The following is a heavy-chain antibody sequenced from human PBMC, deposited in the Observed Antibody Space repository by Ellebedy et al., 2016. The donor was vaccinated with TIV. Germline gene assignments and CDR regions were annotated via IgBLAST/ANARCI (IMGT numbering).Heavy chain of an antibody. CDR2: IIPMFASA. CDR1: GGTFSSYA. J-gene: IGHJ6*02. CDR3: ARHKYSYDYYYGMDV. D-gene: IGHD5-18*01. V-gene: IGHV1-69*06. Sequence: SVKVSXXASGGTFSSYAISWVRQAPGHGLEWMGGIIPMFASANYAQNFQARVTITADKSTTTAYMELSSLRSEDTAVYYCARHKYSYDYYYGMDVWGQGTTVTVSS.